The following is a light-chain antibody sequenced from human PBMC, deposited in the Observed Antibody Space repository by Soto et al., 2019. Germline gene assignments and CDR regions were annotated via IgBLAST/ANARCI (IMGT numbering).Light chain of an antibody. V-gene: IGKV3-20*01. CDR3: QQYGSSTWT. CDR1: QSVSSF. CDR2: GAS. J-gene: IGKJ1*01. Sequence: EIVLIPFPAALFLSPGERATLSCRASQSVSSFLAWYQQKPGQAPRLLIYGASSRATGIPYRFSGSGSGTDFTLTISRLEPEDFAVYYCQQYGSSTWTFGQGTKVDI.